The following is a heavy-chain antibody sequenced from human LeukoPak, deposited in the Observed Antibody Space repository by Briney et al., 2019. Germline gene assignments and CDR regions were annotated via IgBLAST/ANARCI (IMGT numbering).Heavy chain of an antibody. Sequence: PSETLSLTCTVSGGSISSSNCYWGCIRQPPGKGLEWIGNIYYSGSTYYNPSLKSRVTLSVDTSKSQFSLKLSSVTAADTAVYYCARLLFGPYYFDYWGQGTLVTVSS. V-gene: IGHV4-39*01. D-gene: IGHD3-3*01. CDR1: GGSISSSNCY. CDR3: ARLLFGPYYFDY. J-gene: IGHJ4*02. CDR2: IYYSGST.